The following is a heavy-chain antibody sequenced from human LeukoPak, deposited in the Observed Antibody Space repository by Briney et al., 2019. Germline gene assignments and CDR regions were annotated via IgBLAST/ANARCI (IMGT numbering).Heavy chain of an antibody. CDR2: ISGSGGST. D-gene: IGHD6-19*01. Sequence: GGSLRLSCAASGFTFSSYAMSWVRQAPGKGLEWVSAISGSGGSTYYADSVKGRFTISGDNSKNTLYLQMNSLRAEDTAVYYCAKDEEQWLVRYWGQGTLVTVSS. CDR3: AKDEEQWLVRY. V-gene: IGHV3-23*01. J-gene: IGHJ4*02. CDR1: GFTFSSYA.